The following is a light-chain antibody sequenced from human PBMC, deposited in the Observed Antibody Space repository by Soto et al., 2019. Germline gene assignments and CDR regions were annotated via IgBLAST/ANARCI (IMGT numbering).Light chain of an antibody. CDR3: SSYTSTFYV. Sequence: QSVRNQPASVSGSPGQSITISCTGTSSDVGGYNYVSWYQQFPGKAPKLMIYDVSNRPSGVSNRFSGSKSGNTASLTISGLQAEDEADYYCSSYTSTFYVFGSGTKVTVL. CDR1: SSDVGGYNY. V-gene: IGLV2-14*01. CDR2: DVS. J-gene: IGLJ1*01.